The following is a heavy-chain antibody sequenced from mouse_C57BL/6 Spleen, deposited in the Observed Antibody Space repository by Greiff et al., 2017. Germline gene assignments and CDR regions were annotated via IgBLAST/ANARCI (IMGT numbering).Heavy chain of an antibody. D-gene: IGHD2-4*01. Sequence: VHVKQSGPELVKPGASVKIPCKASGYTFTDYNMDWVKQSHGKSLEWIGDINPNNGGTIYNQKFKGKATLTVDKSSSTAYMELRSLTSEDTAVYYCARRGYYDYVDYYAMDYWGQGTSVTVSS. CDR1: GYTFTDYN. V-gene: IGHV1-18*01. CDR3: ARRGYYDYVDYYAMDY. CDR2: INPNNGGT. J-gene: IGHJ4*01.